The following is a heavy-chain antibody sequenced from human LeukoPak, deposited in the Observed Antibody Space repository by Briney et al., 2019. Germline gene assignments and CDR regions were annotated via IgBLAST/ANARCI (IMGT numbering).Heavy chain of an antibody. J-gene: IGHJ5*02. CDR1: GYTFTSYG. CDR3: ATIPHYDILTGYPHNWFDP. Sequence: ASVKVSCKASGYTFTSYGISWVRQAPGQGREWRGWISAYNGNTNYAQKFQGRVTMTEDTSTDTAYMELSSLRSEDTAVYYCATIPHYDILTGYPHNWFDPWGQGTLVTVSS. D-gene: IGHD3-9*01. V-gene: IGHV1-18*01. CDR2: ISAYNGNT.